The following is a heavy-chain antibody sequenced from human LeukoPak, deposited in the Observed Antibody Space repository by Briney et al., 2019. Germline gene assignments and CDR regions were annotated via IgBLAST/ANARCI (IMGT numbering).Heavy chain of an antibody. CDR1: GGSISSGGYY. V-gene: IGHV4-31*03. J-gene: IGHJ5*02. Sequence: PSQTLSLTCTVSGGSISSGGYYWSRIRQHPGKGLEWIGYIYYSGSTYYNPSLKSRVTISVDTSKNQFSLKLSSVTAADTAVYYCARVGVVPVQFDPWGQGTLVTVSS. CDR2: IYYSGST. CDR3: ARVGVVPVQFDP. D-gene: IGHD2-2*01.